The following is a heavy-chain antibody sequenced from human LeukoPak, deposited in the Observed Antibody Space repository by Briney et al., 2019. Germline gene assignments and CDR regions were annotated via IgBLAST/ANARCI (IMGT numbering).Heavy chain of an antibody. CDR2: IYYSGST. CDR1: GSSISSGDYY. CDR3: ASIPYYDILTGATSGIYFQH. D-gene: IGHD3-9*01. V-gene: IGHV4-30-4*01. Sequence: PSETLSLTCTVSGSSISSGDYYWSWIRQPPGKGLEWIGYIYYSGSTYYNPSLKSRVTISVDTSKNQFSLKLSSVTAADTAVYYCASIPYYDILTGATSGIYFQHWGQGTLVTVSS. J-gene: IGHJ1*01.